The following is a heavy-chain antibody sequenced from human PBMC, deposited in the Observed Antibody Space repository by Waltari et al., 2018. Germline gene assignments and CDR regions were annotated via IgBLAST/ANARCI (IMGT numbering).Heavy chain of an antibody. CDR3: ARYILTGYSAVFDY. CDR1: GGSISSGDYY. Sequence: QVQLQESGPGLVKPSQTLSLTCTVSGGSISSGDYYWSWIRPPQGKGLEWIGYIYYSGSTYYTPSLKSRVTISVDTSKNQFSLKLSSVTAADTAVYYCARYILTGYSAVFDYWGQGTLVTVSS. V-gene: IGHV4-30-4*08. J-gene: IGHJ4*02. D-gene: IGHD3-9*01. CDR2: IYYSGST.